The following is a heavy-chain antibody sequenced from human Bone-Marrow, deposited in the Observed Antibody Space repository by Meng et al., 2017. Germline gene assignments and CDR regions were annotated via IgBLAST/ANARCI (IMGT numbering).Heavy chain of an antibody. V-gene: IGHV5-51*01. Sequence: GESLKISCKGSGYSFTSYWIGWVRQMPGKGLEWMGIIYPGDSDTRYSPSFQGQVTISADKSISTAYLQWSSLKAPDTAMYYCARIPMGGVTMVRGVIITGPVYFDYWGQGTLVTVSS. D-gene: IGHD3-10*01. CDR2: IYPGDSDT. CDR3: ARIPMGGVTMVRGVIITGPVYFDY. J-gene: IGHJ4*02. CDR1: GYSFTSYW.